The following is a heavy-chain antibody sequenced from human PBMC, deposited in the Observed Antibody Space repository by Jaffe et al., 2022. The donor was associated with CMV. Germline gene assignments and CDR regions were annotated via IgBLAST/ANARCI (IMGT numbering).Heavy chain of an antibody. CDR2: IIPIFGTA. V-gene: IGHV1-69*01. J-gene: IGHJ3*02. Sequence: QVQLVQSGAEVKKPGSSVKVSCKASGGTFSSYAISWVRQAPGQGLEWMGGIIPIFGTANYAQKFQGRVTITADESTSTAYMELSSLRSEDTAVYYCARGAYSSGDPAGVDAFDIWGQGTMVTVSS. CDR1: GGTFSSYA. CDR3: ARGAYSSGDPAGVDAFDI. D-gene: IGHD3-22*01.